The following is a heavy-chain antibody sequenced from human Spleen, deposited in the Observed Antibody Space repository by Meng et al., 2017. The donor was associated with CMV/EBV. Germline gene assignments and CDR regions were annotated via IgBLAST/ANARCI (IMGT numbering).Heavy chain of an antibody. D-gene: IGHD3-3*01. Sequence: GESLKISCAASGFTFSDSAMHWVRQASGKGLEWVGRIRSRANSYATSYAASVKGKFTISRDDSKNTVFLQMKSLQTEDTAVYFCTRVRDTYDFWSGFSLYYFDYWGQGTLVTVSS. CDR3: TRVRDTYDFWSGFSLYYFDY. CDR2: IRSRANSYAT. J-gene: IGHJ4*02. V-gene: IGHV3-73*01. CDR1: GFTFSDSA.